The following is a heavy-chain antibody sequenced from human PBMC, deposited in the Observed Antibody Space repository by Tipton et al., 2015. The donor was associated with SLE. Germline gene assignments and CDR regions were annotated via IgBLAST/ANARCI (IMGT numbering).Heavy chain of an antibody. CDR2: IYFGGSST. CDR3: AGGVLSYFDY. D-gene: IGHD3-16*01. V-gene: IGHV3-23*03. J-gene: IGHJ4*02. CDR1: GFTFSNYA. Sequence: GSLRLSCATSGFTFSNYAMTWVRQAPGKGLEWVSTIYFGGSSTYYVDSVKGRFIISRDNFKNTLYLQMNNLRVEDTAVYYCAGGVLSYFDYWGQGALVTVSS.